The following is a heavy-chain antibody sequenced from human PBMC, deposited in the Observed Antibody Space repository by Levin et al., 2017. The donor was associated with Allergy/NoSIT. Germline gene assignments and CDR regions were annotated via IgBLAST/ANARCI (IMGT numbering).Heavy chain of an antibody. CDR3: ARGRTTDFDY. CDR2: ISSRSSTI. CDR1: GFTFSSYS. V-gene: IGHV3-48*02. J-gene: IGHJ4*02. D-gene: IGHD4-11*01. Sequence: AGGSLRLSCEASGFTFSSYSMNWVRQAPGKGLEWVSYISSRSSTIYYADSVKGRFTISRDNAKNSLFLQMNSLRDEDTAVYYCARGRTTDFDYWGQGTLVTVSS.